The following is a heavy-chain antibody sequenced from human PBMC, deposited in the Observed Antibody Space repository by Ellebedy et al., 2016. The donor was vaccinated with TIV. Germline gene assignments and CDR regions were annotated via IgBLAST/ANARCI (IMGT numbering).Heavy chain of an antibody. V-gene: IGHV1-24*01. J-gene: IGHJ6*02. Sequence: ASVKVSCKVSGYTLTELSMHWVRQAPGKGLEWMGGFDPEDGETIYAQKFQGRVTMTEDTSTDTAYMELSSLRSEDTAVYYCATRSLRITMVRGDPYYYYGMDVWGQGTTVTVSS. CDR1: GYTLTELS. CDR2: FDPEDGET. CDR3: ATRSLRITMVRGDPYYYYGMDV. D-gene: IGHD3-10*01.